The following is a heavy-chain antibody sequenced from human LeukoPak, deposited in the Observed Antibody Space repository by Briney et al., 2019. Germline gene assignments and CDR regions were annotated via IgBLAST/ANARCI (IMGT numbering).Heavy chain of an antibody. CDR3: ANAEQRGKARDY. V-gene: IGHV3-30*02. CDR2: IRYDGSNK. Sequence: GGSLRLSCAASGFTFSSYGMHWVRQAPGKGLEWVAFIRYDGSNKYYADSVKGRFTISRDNSKNTLYLQMNSLRAEDTAVYYCANAEQRGKARDYWGQGTLVTVSS. D-gene: IGHD1/OR15-1a*01. J-gene: IGHJ4*02. CDR1: GFTFSSYG.